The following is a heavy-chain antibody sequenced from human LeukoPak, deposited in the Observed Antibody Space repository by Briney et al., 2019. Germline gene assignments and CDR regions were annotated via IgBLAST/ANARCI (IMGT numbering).Heavy chain of an antibody. J-gene: IGHJ4*02. D-gene: IGHD2-15*01. CDR1: GYSFTSYW. CDR2: IDPSDSYT. V-gene: IGHV5-10-1*01. Sequence: GESLRISCKGSGYSFTSYWISWMRQMPGKGPEWMGRIDPSDSYTNYSPSFQGHVTISADKSISTAYPQWSSLKASDTAMYYCARGSPYCSGGSCYLNWGQGTLVTVSS. CDR3: ARGSPYCSGGSCYLN.